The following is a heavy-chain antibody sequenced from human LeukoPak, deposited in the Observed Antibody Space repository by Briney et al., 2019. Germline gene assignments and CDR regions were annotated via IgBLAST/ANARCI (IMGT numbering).Heavy chain of an antibody. Sequence: GASVKVSCKASGYTFTSYDINWVRQATGQGLEWMGWMNPNSGNTGYAQKFQGRVTMTRNTSISTAYMELSSLRSEDTAVYYCARERITMVRGVIITSWFDPWGQGTLVTVSS. CDR2: MNPNSGNT. CDR1: GYTFTSYD. V-gene: IGHV1-8*01. D-gene: IGHD3-10*01. J-gene: IGHJ5*02. CDR3: ARERITMVRGVIITSWFDP.